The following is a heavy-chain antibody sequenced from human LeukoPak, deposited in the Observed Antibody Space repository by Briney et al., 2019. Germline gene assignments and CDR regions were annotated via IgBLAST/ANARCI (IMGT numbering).Heavy chain of an antibody. CDR3: AKGQELDDGVFDS. D-gene: IGHD1-1*01. CDR2: ISGDGVGI. CDR1: GFTFRNHA. J-gene: IGHJ4*02. V-gene: IGHV3-23*01. Sequence: GGSLRLSCAASGFTFRNHAMSWVRQAPGKGLEWVSSISGDGVGIDYATSVKGRFTISRDNSKNTLYLELNSLRVEDTATFYCAKGQELDDGVFDSWGQGTMVTVSS.